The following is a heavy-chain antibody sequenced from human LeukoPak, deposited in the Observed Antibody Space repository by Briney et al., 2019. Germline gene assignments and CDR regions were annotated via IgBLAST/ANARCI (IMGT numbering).Heavy chain of an antibody. D-gene: IGHD3-3*01. CDR3: ARVPGGGVVIAYYFDY. V-gene: IGHV3-30-3*01. CDR1: GFTFSSYA. J-gene: IGHJ4*02. Sequence: TGGSLRLSCAASGFTFSSYAMHWVRQAPGKGLEWVAVISYDGSNKYYADSVKGRFTISRDNSESTLYLQMNSLRAEDTAVYYCARVPGGGVVIAYYFDYWGQGTLVTVSS. CDR2: ISYDGSNK.